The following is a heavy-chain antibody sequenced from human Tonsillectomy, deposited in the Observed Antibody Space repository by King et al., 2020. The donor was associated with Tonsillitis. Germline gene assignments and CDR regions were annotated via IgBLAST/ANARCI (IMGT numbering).Heavy chain of an antibody. Sequence: QLVQSGAEVKKPGASVKVSCKALGSTFTNYDINWVRQATGQGLEWMGWMNPNSGNTGYAQKFQGRVTMTRNTSISTAYMELSSLRSEDTAVYYCDVATTYFDYWGQGTLVTVSS. J-gene: IGHJ4*02. CDR2: MNPNSGNT. V-gene: IGHV1-8*02. D-gene: IGHD5-12*01. CDR3: DVATTYFDY. CDR1: GSTFTNYD.